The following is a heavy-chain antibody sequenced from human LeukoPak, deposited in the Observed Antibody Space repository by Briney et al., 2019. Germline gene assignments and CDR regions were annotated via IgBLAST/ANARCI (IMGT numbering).Heavy chain of an antibody. J-gene: IGHJ6*04. CDR2: INPNRGGA. CDR1: GYTLTGYY. Sequence: ASVKVSCKASGYTLTGYYMHWVRQAPGQGLEWMGRINPNRGGANYAQKFQGRVTMTRATPISTAYMELSRLRSDDTAVYYCARDFCGGDCYSRSTYMDVWGKGTTVTVSS. V-gene: IGHV1-2*06. D-gene: IGHD2-21*02. CDR3: ARDFCGGDCYSRSTYMDV.